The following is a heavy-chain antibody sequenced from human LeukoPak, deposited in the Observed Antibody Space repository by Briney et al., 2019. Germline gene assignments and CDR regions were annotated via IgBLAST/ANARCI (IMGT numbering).Heavy chain of an antibody. J-gene: IGHJ5*02. CDR2: ISGSGGST. V-gene: IGHV3-23*01. CDR1: GFTFSSYA. D-gene: IGHD2-2*01. CDR3: AKESELLCGGWFDA. Sequence: GGSLRLSCAASGFTFSSYAMSWVRQAPGKGLEWVSVISGSGGSTYSADSVKGRFTISRDNSKNTLYLQMNSLRAEDTAVYYCAKESELLCGGWFDAWGQGTLVTVSS.